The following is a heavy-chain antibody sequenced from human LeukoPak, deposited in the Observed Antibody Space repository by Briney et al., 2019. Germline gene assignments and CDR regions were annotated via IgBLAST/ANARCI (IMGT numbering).Heavy chain of an antibody. J-gene: IGHJ4*02. V-gene: IGHV3-20*04. CDR1: GFTFDDYG. CDR2: INWNGAKT. D-gene: IGHD3-22*01. CDR3: AREKDSSGYYDY. Sequence: GGSLRLSCAASGFTFDDYGMSWVRQAPGKVLEWVSGINWNGAKTGYGDSAKGRFTISRDNAKNSLYLQMNTLRGEDAAFYYCAREKDSSGYYDYWGQGTLVTVSS.